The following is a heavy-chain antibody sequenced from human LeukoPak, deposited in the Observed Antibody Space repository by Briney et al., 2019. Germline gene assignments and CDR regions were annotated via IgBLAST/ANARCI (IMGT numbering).Heavy chain of an antibody. D-gene: IGHD5-18*01. CDR2: MNPNSGDT. CDR1: GYTFSSYD. V-gene: IGHV1-8*01. CDR3: ARTRGYSLGYSDY. Sequence: ASVKVSCKTSGYTFSSYDINWGRQATGQGLEWMGWMNPNSGDTGYAQKFQDRVTMTRNTSKSTAYMELSSLSSEDTAVYYCARTRGYSLGYSDYWGQGTLVTVSS. J-gene: IGHJ4*02.